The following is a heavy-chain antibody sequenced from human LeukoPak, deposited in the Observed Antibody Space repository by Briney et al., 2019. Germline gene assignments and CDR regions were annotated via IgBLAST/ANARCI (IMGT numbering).Heavy chain of an antibody. V-gene: IGHV1-46*01. J-gene: IGHJ4*02. Sequence: ASVKVSCKASGYTFTSFYMHWVRQAPGQGLEWVGIINPNSSGTIYAQKFQGRVTMTRDRSTSTVYMDPSSLRSEDAAVYYCAREGGNHGYYFDYWGQGTLVTVSS. CDR3: AREGGNHGYYFDY. CDR1: GYTFTSFY. CDR2: INPNSSGT. D-gene: IGHD1-14*01.